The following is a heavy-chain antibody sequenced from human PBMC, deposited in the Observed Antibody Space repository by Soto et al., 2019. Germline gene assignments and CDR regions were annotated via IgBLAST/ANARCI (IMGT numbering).Heavy chain of an antibody. Sequence: QTVGSLRLSCAASGFTFSSYEMNWVRQAPGQGLEWVSYISDSGGTVYYADSVRGRFTVSRDNAQNSVYLQMNSLRTEDTAVYYCARDLLHYDFWSGYSAYFYYGMDVWGPGTTVTVS. V-gene: IGHV3-48*03. CDR2: ISDSGGTV. J-gene: IGHJ6*02. D-gene: IGHD3-3*01. CDR1: GFTFSSYE. CDR3: ARDLLHYDFWSGYSAYFYYGMDV.